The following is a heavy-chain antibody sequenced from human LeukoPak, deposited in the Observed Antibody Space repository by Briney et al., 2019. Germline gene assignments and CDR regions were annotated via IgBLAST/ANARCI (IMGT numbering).Heavy chain of an antibody. J-gene: IGHJ4*02. CDR3: ASYGDPRGY. CDR1: GFTFSSYE. Sequence: GGSLRLSCAASGFTFSSYEMNWVRQAPGKGLEWVSYISSSANTLYYADSVKGRFTISRDNAKNSLYLQMNSLRAEDTAVYYCASYGDPRGYWGQGTLVTVSS. D-gene: IGHD4-17*01. CDR2: ISSSANTL. V-gene: IGHV3-48*03.